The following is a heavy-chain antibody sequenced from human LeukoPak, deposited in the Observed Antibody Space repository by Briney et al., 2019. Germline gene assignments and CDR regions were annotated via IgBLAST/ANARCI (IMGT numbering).Heavy chain of an antibody. CDR2: IYYSGST. CDR3: ARDRYYDILTGYSTYYYYYMDV. CDR1: GASISSYY. J-gene: IGHJ6*03. D-gene: IGHD3-9*01. V-gene: IGHV4-59*01. Sequence: PETLSLTCTVSGASISSYYWSWIRQPPGKGLEWIGYIYYSGSTNYNPSLKSRVTISVDTSKNQFSLKLSSVTAADTAVYYCARDRYYDILTGYSTYYYYYMDVWGKGTTVTVSS.